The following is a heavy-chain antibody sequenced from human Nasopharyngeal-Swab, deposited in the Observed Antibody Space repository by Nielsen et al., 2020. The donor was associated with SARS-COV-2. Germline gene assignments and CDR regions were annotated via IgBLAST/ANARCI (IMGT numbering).Heavy chain of an antibody. CDR1: GFSVSNND. V-gene: IGHV3-7*03. CDR2: IKEDGSEK. D-gene: IGHD3-3*01. CDR3: ARGEWRWRY. J-gene: IGHJ4*02. Sequence: GESLKISCTASGFSVSNNDMNWVRLAPGKGLEWVANIKEDGSEKSYVDSVKGRFTISRDNAKSSLSLQINSLRGEDTAVYYCARGEWRWRYWGRGTLVTVSS.